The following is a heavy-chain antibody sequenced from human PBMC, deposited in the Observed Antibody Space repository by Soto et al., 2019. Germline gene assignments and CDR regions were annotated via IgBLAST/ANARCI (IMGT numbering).Heavy chain of an antibody. D-gene: IGHD6-13*01. CDR2: IWYNGNKE. V-gene: IGHV3-33*01. Sequence: GGSLRLSCAASGFTFSIYGMHWVRQAPGKGLEWVAFIWYNGNKEYYADSVKGRFTISRDNSKNTLYLQMNSLRAEDTAVYYCARGGGIADDLWGQGTLVTVSS. CDR1: GFTFSIYG. J-gene: IGHJ5*02. CDR3: ARGGGIADDL.